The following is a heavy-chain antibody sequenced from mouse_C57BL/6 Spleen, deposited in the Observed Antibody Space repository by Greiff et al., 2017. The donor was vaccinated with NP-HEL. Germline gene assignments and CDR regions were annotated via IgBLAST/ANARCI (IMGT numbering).Heavy chain of an antibody. V-gene: IGHV1-85*01. Sequence: VQLQESGPELVKPGASVKLSCKASGYTFTSYDINWVKQRPGQGLEWIGWIYPRDGSTKYNEKFKGKATLTVDTSSSTAYMELHSLTSEDSAVYFCARITTVVAGYFDYWGQGTTLTVSS. CDR3: ARITTVVAGYFDY. CDR2: IYPRDGST. CDR1: GYTFTSYD. J-gene: IGHJ2*01. D-gene: IGHD1-1*01.